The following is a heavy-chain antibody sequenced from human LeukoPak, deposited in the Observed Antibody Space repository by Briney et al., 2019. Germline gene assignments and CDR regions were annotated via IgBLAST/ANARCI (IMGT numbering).Heavy chain of an antibody. CDR2: INHTGST. CDR1: GGSFSAYY. J-gene: IGHJ4*02. V-gene: IGHV4-34*01. CDR3: ARAPRGPGIDY. Sequence: SETLSLTYDVYGGSFSAYYWTWIRQPPGKGLEWIGEINHTGSTNHNPSLKSRLTISLDTSKNLFSLKLSSVTAADTAVYYCARAPRGPGIDYWGQGTLVTVSS.